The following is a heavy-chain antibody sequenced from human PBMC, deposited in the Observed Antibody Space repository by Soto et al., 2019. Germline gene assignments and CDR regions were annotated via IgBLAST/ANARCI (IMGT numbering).Heavy chain of an antibody. CDR2: ISSSGSTI. CDR1: GFTFSDYY. D-gene: IGHD3-3*01. V-gene: IGHV3-11*01. CDR3: ARDDFWSGYYGFDY. J-gene: IGHJ4*02. Sequence: GGSLRLSCAASGFTFSDYYMSWIRQAPGKGLEWVSYISSSGSTIYYADSVKGRFTTSRDNAENSLYLQMNSLRAEDTAVYYCARDDFWSGYYGFDYWGQGTLVTVSS.